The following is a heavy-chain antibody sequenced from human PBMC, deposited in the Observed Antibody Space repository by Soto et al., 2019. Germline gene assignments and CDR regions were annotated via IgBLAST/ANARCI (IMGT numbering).Heavy chain of an antibody. CDR3: AKDLNQYYDFWSGYFSGTWFDP. CDR2: IKTDGSEK. V-gene: IGHV3-7*03. CDR1: GFTFSNYW. J-gene: IGHJ5*02. Sequence: GGSLRLSCVASGFTFSNYWLSWVRQAPGKGLEWVANIKTDGSEKYYVDSVKGRFTISRDNSKNSLYLQMNSLRAEDTAVYYCAKDLNQYYDFWSGYFSGTWFDPWGQGTLVTVSS. D-gene: IGHD3-3*01.